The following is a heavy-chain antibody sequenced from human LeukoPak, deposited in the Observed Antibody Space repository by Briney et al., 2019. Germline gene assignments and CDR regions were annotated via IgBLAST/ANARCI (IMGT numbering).Heavy chain of an antibody. D-gene: IGHD1-26*01. CDR3: AKRSSKVGEPMHLYFFDY. V-gene: IGHV3-23*01. CDR2: IGNGGGST. Sequence: GGSLRLSCAASGSTFSSYAMSWVRQAPGKGLEWVSAIGNGGGSTYYADSVKGRFTISRDNSKNTLFLQMNSLRAEDTAVYYCAKRSSKVGEPMHLYFFDYWGQGTLVTVSS. CDR1: GSTFSSYA. J-gene: IGHJ4*02.